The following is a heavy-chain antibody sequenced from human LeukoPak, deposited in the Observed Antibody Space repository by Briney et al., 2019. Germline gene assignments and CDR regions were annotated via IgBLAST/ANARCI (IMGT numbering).Heavy chain of an antibody. Sequence: GGSLRLSCAASGSIFGDYYMSWIRQAPGKGLEWASYIGSYSSPIYYADSVQGRFAISRENAKNLLHLEMNSLRAEDTAVYYCARMGDYSEFDPWGQGTLVTVSS. D-gene: IGHD3-16*01. CDR1: GSIFGDYY. J-gene: IGHJ5*02. CDR3: ARMGDYSEFDP. V-gene: IGHV3-11*01. CDR2: IGSYSSPI.